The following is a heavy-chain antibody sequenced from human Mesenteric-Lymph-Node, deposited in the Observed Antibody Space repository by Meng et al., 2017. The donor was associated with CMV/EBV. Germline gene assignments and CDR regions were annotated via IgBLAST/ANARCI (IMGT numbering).Heavy chain of an antibody. Sequence: GSLRLSCTVSGGSISSSSYYWGWIRQPPGKGLEWIGSIYYSGSTYYNPSLKSRVTISVDTSKNQFSLNLRSVTAADTAMYYCARVQSQSRTDAFDIWGQGTMVTVSS. CDR1: GGSISSSSYY. CDR2: IYYSGST. CDR3: ARVQSQSRTDAFDI. V-gene: IGHV4-39*07. J-gene: IGHJ3*02. D-gene: IGHD4-11*01.